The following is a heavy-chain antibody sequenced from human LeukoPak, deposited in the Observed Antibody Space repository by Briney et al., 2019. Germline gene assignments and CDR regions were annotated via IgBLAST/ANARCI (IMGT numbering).Heavy chain of an antibody. J-gene: IGHJ4*02. D-gene: IGHD6-13*01. V-gene: IGHV3-23*01. CDR2: ISRSGGST. Sequence: GGSLRLSCEVSGFSVSSYWMHWVRQAPGKGLVWASSISRSGGSTYHADSVKGRFTISRDSSKNTLYLQMNSLRAEDTAIYYCARVIRAAPGKGYFDYWGQGTLVTVSS. CDR3: ARVIRAAPGKGYFDY. CDR1: GFSVSSYW.